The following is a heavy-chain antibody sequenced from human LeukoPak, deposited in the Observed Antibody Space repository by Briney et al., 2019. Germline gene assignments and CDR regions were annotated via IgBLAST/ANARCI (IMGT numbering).Heavy chain of an antibody. CDR1: GFTFSSYG. CDR3: ARDIYSSGWYYYYYGMDV. CDR2: IWYDGSNK. Sequence: GGSLRLSCAASGFTFSSYGMHWVRQAPGKGLEWVAVIWYDGSNKYYADSVKGRFTISRDNSKNTLYLQMNSLRAEDTAVYYCARDIYSSGWYYYYYGMDVWGQGTTVTVSS. J-gene: IGHJ6*02. D-gene: IGHD6-19*01. V-gene: IGHV3-33*01.